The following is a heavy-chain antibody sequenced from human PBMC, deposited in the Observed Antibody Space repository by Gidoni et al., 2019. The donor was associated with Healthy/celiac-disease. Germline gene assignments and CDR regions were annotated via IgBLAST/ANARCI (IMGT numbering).Heavy chain of an antibody. CDR2: IVSSSIYI. Sequence: EVQLVESGGGLVKPGGSLRLSCAASGFTFSSYSMNWVRQAPGKGLEWVASIVSSSIYIYYADSVKGRFTISRDNAKNSLYLQMTSLRAEDTAVYYCARVNDFWSGYCHDFDYWGQGTLVTVSS. CDR1: GFTFSSYS. V-gene: IGHV3-21*01. J-gene: IGHJ4*02. CDR3: ARVNDFWSGYCHDFDY. D-gene: IGHD3-3*01.